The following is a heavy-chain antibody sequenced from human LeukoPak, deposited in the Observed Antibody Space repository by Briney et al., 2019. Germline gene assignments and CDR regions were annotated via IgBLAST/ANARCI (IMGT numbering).Heavy chain of an antibody. CDR2: ISDSGDKT. CDR3: AKSVEHSNYRKFHD. Sequence: GGSLRLSCAASGFTFSNYAMSWVRQAPGKGLECVSAISDSGDKTDYADSVRGRFTIYRDNSKDTLYLQMKSLRVDDTAVYYCAKSVEHSNYRKFHDWGQGTLVTVSS. D-gene: IGHD4-11*01. V-gene: IGHV3-23*01. J-gene: IGHJ4*02. CDR1: GFTFSNYA.